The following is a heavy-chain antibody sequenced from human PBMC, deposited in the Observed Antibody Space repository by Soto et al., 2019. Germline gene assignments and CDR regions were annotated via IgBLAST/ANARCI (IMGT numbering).Heavy chain of an antibody. D-gene: IGHD7-27*01. Sequence: GGSLRLSCAASGFTFSDYYMSWIRQAPGKGLEWVSYISSSSSYTNYADSVKGRFTISRDNAKNSLYLQMNSLRAEDTAVYYCASSTPVWGSSGMDVWGQGTTVTVSS. CDR3: ASSTPVWGSSGMDV. CDR2: ISSSSSYT. J-gene: IGHJ6*02. CDR1: GFTFSDYY. V-gene: IGHV3-11*06.